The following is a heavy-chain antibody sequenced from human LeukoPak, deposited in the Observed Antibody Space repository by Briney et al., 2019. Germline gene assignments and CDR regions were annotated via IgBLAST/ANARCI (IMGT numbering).Heavy chain of an antibody. J-gene: IGHJ4*02. D-gene: IGHD1-1*01. Sequence: GGSLRLSCAASEFPFGDYVMHWVRQVPGKGLVWVSRISHDGTSITYADSVKGRFTVSRDNAKNTLYLQMESVRVEDTAVYYCARDLEYKFFDYWGQGALVTVSS. CDR2: ISHDGTSI. CDR3: ARDLEYKFFDY. V-gene: IGHV3-74*03. CDR1: EFPFGDYV.